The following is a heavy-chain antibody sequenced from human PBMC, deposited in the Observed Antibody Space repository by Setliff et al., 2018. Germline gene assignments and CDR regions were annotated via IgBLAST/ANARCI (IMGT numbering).Heavy chain of an antibody. J-gene: IGHJ4*02. CDR2: ISGSGSSI. Sequence: PGGSLRLSCAASGFTFSSYEMNWVRQAPGKGLEWVSYISGSGSSIFYADSVKGRFTISRDNAKNSLYLQMNSLRAEDTAVYYCARLYRPESRYYFFDYWGQGTQVTVSS. V-gene: IGHV3-48*03. CDR3: ARLYRPESRYYFFDY. CDR1: GFTFSSYE. D-gene: IGHD3-3*01.